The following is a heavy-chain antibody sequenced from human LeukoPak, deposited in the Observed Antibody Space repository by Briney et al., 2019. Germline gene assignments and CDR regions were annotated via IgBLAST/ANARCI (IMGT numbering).Heavy chain of an antibody. CDR2: IWYDGSNK. CDR1: GFTFSRYG. V-gene: IGHV3-33*01. D-gene: IGHD1-26*01. J-gene: IGHJ4*02. Sequence: GGSPKLSCAAAGFTFSRYGMHWVRQAPGKGLEWVAVIWYDGSNKYYADSVKGRFTISRDNSKNTLYLQMNSLRAEDTAVYYCARDLLQFDYWGQGTLVTVSS. CDR3: ARDLLQFDY.